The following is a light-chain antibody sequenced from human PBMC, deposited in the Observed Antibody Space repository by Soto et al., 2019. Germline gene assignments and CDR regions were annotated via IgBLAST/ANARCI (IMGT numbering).Light chain of an antibody. CDR2: AAS. Sequence: DIQMTQSPSSLSASVGDRVTITCRASQSISSYLNWYQQKPGKAPKLLIYAASSLQSGVPSSFSGSVSGTDFTRTISSLQPEDFATYYCQQSYSTPQTFGQGTKVEIK. CDR3: QQSYSTPQT. V-gene: IGKV1-39*01. CDR1: QSISSY. J-gene: IGKJ1*01.